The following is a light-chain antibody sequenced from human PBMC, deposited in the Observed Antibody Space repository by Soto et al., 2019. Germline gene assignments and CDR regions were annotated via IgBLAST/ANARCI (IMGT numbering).Light chain of an antibody. Sequence: EIVLTQSPATLSSFPGDRVTLSCRASQYINTRLAWYQHRPGQAPRLLIYQTSLRAAGIPARFRASGSGTDFTLTISDVQPEDFALYYCHQRQSWPRTFGQWTKVDI. J-gene: IGKJ1*01. CDR1: QYINTR. CDR3: HQRQSWPRT. CDR2: QTS. V-gene: IGKV3-11*01.